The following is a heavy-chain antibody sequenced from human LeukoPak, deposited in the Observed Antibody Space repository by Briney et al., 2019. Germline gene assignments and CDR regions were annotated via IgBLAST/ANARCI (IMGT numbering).Heavy chain of an antibody. J-gene: IGHJ4*02. CDR3: VKGSGYSDYDLYYFDY. V-gene: IGHV3-23*01. Sequence: TGGSLRLSYAASGFTFSSYAISWVRQAPGKGLEWVSTISGSGGSTYCADSVKGRFSISRDHSKNTLYLQMNSLRAEDTALYYCVKGSGYSDYDLYYFDYWGQGTLVTVSS. CDR1: GFTFSSYA. D-gene: IGHD5-12*01. CDR2: ISGSGGST.